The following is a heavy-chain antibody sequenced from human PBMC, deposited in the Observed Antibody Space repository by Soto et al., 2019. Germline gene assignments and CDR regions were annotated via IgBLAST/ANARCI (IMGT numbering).Heavy chain of an antibody. CDR2: IRAYNGNT. CDR1: GYTFTSYG. CDR3: SRDFPTMDL. Sequence: QVQLVQSGAEVKKPGASVKVSCKASGYTFTSYGISWVRQAPGQGLEWMGWIRAYNGNTNCAQKPQGRVTMTTDTSTTAAYMALRSRRSDDTGVYYSSRDFPTMDLWGQGTTVTVSS. J-gene: IGHJ6*02. V-gene: IGHV1-18*01.